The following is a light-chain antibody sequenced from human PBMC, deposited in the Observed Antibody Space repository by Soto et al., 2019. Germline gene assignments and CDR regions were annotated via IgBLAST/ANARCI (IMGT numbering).Light chain of an antibody. Sequence: DIQMTQSPSTLSASVGDRVTITCRASQTISSWLAWYQQKPGNAPKILIYDASSLESGVPSRFSGSGSGTEFTLTISSLQPDDFATYYCQHYNSDPLTFGGGTKVEIK. V-gene: IGKV1-5*01. CDR1: QTISSW. CDR3: QHYNSDPLT. J-gene: IGKJ4*01. CDR2: DAS.